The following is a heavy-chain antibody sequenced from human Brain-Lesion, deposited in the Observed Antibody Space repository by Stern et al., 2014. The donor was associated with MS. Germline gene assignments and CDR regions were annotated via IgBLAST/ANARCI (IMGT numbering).Heavy chain of an antibody. Sequence: MQLVQSGGGLVQPGRSLRLSCAASGFTFDNYSMHWVRQAPGKGLEWVSVISSNSGSIGYADSVKGRFTSSRDNAKNFLYLQMNSLRPEDTALYYCAKDIYDSSGFYYGVYYYGLDVWGQGTTVTVSS. CDR1: GFTFDNYS. J-gene: IGHJ6*02. V-gene: IGHV3-9*01. D-gene: IGHD3-22*01. CDR3: AKDIYDSSGFYYGVYYYGLDV. CDR2: ISSNSGSI.